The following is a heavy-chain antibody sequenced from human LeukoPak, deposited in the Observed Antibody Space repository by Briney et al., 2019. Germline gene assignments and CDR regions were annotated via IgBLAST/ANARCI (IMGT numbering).Heavy chain of an antibody. V-gene: IGHV4-59*08. CDR1: GGSITSYY. CDR2: IYYSGST. J-gene: IGHJ4*02. CDR3: ARHADYGGYLDY. D-gene: IGHD4-23*01. Sequence: SETLSLTCTVSGGSITSYYWSWIRQPPGKGLEWMGYIYYSGSTNYNPSLKSRVTVSVDTSKSQFSLRLTSVTAADTAVYYCARHADYGGYLDYWGQGTLVTVSS.